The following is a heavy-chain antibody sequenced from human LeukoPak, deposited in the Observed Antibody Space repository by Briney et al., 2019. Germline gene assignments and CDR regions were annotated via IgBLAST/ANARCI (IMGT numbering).Heavy chain of an antibody. D-gene: IGHD2-2*02. V-gene: IGHV4-4*07. CDR2: IYTSGST. CDR1: GGSISSCY. J-gene: IGHJ5*02. Sequence: PSETLSLTCTVSGGSISSCYWSWIRQPAGKGLEWIGRIYTSGSTNYNPSLKSRVTMSVDTSKNQFSLKLSSVTAADTAVYYCARDRGCSSTSCYTSKNWFDPWGQGTLVTVSS. CDR3: ARDRGCSSTSCYTSKNWFDP.